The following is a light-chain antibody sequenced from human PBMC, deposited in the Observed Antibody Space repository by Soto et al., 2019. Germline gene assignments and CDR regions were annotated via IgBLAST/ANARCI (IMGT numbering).Light chain of an antibody. Sequence: DLQLTQSPSFLSASVGDRVTITCRASQGINFYVAWFQQKPGRAPKLLIYDASTLQSGVPSRFSGSGSGTEFTLTIGSLQPEDFATYYCQQLNFYPLTFGGGTKVEIK. V-gene: IGKV1-9*01. J-gene: IGKJ4*01. CDR2: DAS. CDR3: QQLNFYPLT. CDR1: QGINFY.